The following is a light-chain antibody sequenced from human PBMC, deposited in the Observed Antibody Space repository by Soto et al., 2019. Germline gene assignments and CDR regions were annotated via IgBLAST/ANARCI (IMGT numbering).Light chain of an antibody. J-gene: IGKJ3*01. V-gene: IGKV3-20*01. CDR2: AAS. CDR3: QQYGGSPFT. Sequence: EIVLTQSPGTLSLSPGERATLSCRASQSVSVNSLAWYQQKGGQSPRLLIYAASTRATGVPDRFSGSGSGTDFALTISRLETEDFVVYYCQQYGGSPFTFGPGTKVYIK. CDR1: QSVSVNS.